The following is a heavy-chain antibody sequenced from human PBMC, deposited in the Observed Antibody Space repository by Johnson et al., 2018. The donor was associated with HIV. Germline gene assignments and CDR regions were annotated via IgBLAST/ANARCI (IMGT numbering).Heavy chain of an antibody. V-gene: IGHV3-74*01. CDR2: INSDGSST. D-gene: IGHD1-14*01. J-gene: IGHJ3*02. Sequence: VQLVESGGGVVQPGGSLRLSCAASGFTFSSHWMHWVRQPPGKGLVWVSRINSDGSSTSYADSVKGRFTISRDNAKNTLYLQMNSLRVEDTAVYYCTRESTEAFDIWGQGTMVTVSS. CDR3: TRESTEAFDI. CDR1: GFTFSSHW.